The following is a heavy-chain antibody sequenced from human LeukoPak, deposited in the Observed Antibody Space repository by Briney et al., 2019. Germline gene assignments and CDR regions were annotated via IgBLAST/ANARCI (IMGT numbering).Heavy chain of an antibody. V-gene: IGHV1-2*02. CDR1: GYTFTDYY. CDR3: ARRGSGYGYDY. D-gene: IGHD5-18*01. J-gene: IGHJ4*02. CDR2: INPNNDDT. Sequence: VASVTVSCKASGYTFTDYYMHWVRQAPGQGLEWMGWINPNNDDTNYAQKFQGRVTITRDTAISTAYMELNRLTSDDTAVYYCARRGSGYGYDYWGQGTLVTVSS.